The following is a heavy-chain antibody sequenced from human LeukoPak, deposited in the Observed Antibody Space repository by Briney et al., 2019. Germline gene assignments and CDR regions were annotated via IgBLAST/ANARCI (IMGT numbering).Heavy chain of an antibody. D-gene: IGHD3-22*01. Sequence: GGSLRLSCAASGFTFSSYAMSWVRQAPGKGLEWVSAISGSGGSTYYADSVKGRFIISRDNSKNTLYLQMNSLRAEDTAVYYCAKDMLNDYYDSSGYYPRWGQGTLVTVSS. V-gene: IGHV3-23*01. J-gene: IGHJ4*02. CDR3: AKDMLNDYYDSSGYYPR. CDR1: GFTFSSYA. CDR2: ISGSGGST.